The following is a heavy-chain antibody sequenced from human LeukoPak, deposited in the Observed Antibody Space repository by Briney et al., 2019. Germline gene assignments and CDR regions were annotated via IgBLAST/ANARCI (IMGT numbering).Heavy chain of an antibody. CDR3: AHGAMYQLDY. Sequence: GGSLRLSCAASGFTFSSYEMNWVRQAPGKGLEWVSYISSSGSTIYYADSVKGRFTISRDNAKNSLYLQMNSLGAEDTAVYYCAHGAMYQLDYWGQGTLVTVSS. V-gene: IGHV3-48*03. J-gene: IGHJ4*02. CDR2: ISSSGSTI. D-gene: IGHD2-2*01. CDR1: GFTFSSYE.